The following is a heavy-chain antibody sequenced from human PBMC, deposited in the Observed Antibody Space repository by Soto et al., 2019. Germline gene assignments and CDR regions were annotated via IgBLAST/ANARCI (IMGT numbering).Heavy chain of an antibody. D-gene: IGHD3-22*01. Sequence: SETLSLTCTVSGGSISSYYWSWIRQPPGKGLEWIGYIYYSRSTNYNPSLKSRVTISVDTSKNQFSLKLSSVTAADTAVYYCARDVGITMIEVGAFDIWGQGTMVT. J-gene: IGHJ3*02. CDR2: IYYSRST. V-gene: IGHV4-59*01. CDR1: GGSISSYY. CDR3: ARDVGITMIEVGAFDI.